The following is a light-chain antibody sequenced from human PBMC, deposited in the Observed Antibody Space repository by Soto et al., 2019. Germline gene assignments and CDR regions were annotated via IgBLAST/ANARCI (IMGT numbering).Light chain of an antibody. V-gene: IGKV1-39*01. CDR3: QQSYSSVRT. J-gene: IGKJ1*01. CDR1: HNIDIY. CDR2: TAS. Sequence: DIQMTQSPSSLSASVGDRVTITCRASHNIDIYLNWYQQKPEKAPNLLIHTASTVHSGVPSRFSGSGSGTDFTLTIASLQPEDFGTYYCQQSYSSVRTFGQGTKVE.